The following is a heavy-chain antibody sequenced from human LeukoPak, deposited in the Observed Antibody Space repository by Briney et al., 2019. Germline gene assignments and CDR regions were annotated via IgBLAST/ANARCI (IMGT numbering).Heavy chain of an antibody. J-gene: IGHJ5*02. D-gene: IGHD3-10*01. Sequence: SETLSLTCTVSGGSISSSSYYWGWIRQPPGKGLEWIGRIYTSGSTNYNPSLKSRVTISVDTSKNQFSLKLSSVTAADTAVYYCARESTGFGEFVWFDPWGQGTQVTVSS. CDR3: ARESTGFGEFVWFDP. CDR2: IYTSGST. V-gene: IGHV4-61*02. CDR1: GGSISSSSYY.